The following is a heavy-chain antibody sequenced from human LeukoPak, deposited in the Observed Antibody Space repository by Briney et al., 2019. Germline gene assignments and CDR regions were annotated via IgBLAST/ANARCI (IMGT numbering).Heavy chain of an antibody. J-gene: IGHJ6*02. V-gene: IGHV4-59*01. CDR1: GGSISSYY. CDR2: IYYTGST. CDR3: AREPGYGMDV. Sequence: PSETLSLTCTVSGGSISSYYWSWIRQPPGKGLEWIGYIYYTGSTNYNPSLRSRVTISIDTSKKHFSLKLSSVTAADTAIYYCAREPGYGMDVWGQGTTVTVSS.